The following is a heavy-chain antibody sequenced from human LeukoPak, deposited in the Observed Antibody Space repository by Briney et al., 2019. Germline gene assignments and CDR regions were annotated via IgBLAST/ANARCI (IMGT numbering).Heavy chain of an antibody. Sequence: GGSLRLSCAASGFIVSSNYMTWVRQAPGKGLEWVSVIYSGGGRYNADSVKGRFTISRDISKNTLYLQMNSLRAEDTAVYYCARAGIGVANYYGMDVWGQGTTVTVSS. V-gene: IGHV3-66*01. CDR1: GFIVSSNY. CDR3: ARAGIGVANYYGMDV. J-gene: IGHJ6*02. D-gene: IGHD6-19*01. CDR2: IYSGGGR.